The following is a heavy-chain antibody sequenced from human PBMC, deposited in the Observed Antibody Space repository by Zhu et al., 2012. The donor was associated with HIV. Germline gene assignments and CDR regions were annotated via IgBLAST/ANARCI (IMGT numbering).Heavy chain of an antibody. Sequence: QVQLQESGPGLVKPSETLSLTCNVSGGSISSHYWNWIRQSAGKGLEWIGRIYVSGNTNYNPSLKSRVTMSLDTSKNQFSLKLRSVTAADTAVYYCARGFGYHDSSGHYYGGMFDYGAREPWSPSPQ. CDR1: GGSISSHY. CDR3: ARGFGYHDSSGHYYGGMFD. V-gene: IGHV4-4*07. CDR2: IYVSGNT. J-gene: IGHJ4*02. D-gene: IGHD3-22*01.